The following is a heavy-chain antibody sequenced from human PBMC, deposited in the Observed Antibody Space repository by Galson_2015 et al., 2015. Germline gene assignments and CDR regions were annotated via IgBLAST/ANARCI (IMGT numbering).Heavy chain of an antibody. V-gene: IGHV6-1*01. CDR1: GDSVSGNSVA. CDR2: AYYRSKWYN. J-gene: IGHJ6*02. CDR3: AREFYGMDV. Sequence: CAISGDSVSGNSVAWYWIRQSPSGGVEGLGRAYYRSKWYNAYAVYVKKRISTNPDTYKNQLSLLLNYVTTEDKSVNYCAREFYGMDVWGQGTTVTVSS.